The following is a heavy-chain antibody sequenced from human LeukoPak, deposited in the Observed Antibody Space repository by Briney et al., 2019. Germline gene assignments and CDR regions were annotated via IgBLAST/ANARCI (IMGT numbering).Heavy chain of an antibody. CDR3: ARDGLLGFDY. J-gene: IGHJ4*02. Sequence: PSQTLSLTCTVSGGSISSGSYYWSWIRQPAGKGLEWIGRIYTSGSTNYNPSLKSRVTISVDTSKNQFSLKLSSVTAADTAVYYCARDGLLGFDYWGQGTLVTVSS. CDR1: GGSISSGSYY. CDR2: IYTSGST. V-gene: IGHV4-61*02. D-gene: IGHD2-21*01.